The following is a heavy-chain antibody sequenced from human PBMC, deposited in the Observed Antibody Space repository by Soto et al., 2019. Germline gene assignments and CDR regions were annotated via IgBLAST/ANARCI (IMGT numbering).Heavy chain of an antibody. V-gene: IGHV4-28*01. J-gene: IGHJ5*02. CDR2: IYYSGST. D-gene: IGHD2-2*01. CDR3: ARSYCSSTSCPPNWFDP. Sequence: SETMSLTRAVSGYSISSSNWWGWIRQTPGKGLEWIGYIYYSGSTYYNPSLKSRVTMSVDTSKNQFSLKLSSVTAVDTAVYYCARSYCSSTSCPPNWFDPWGQGTLVTVSS. CDR1: GYSISSSNW.